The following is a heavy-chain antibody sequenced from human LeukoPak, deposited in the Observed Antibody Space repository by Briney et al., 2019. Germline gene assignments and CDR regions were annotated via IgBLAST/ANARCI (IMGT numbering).Heavy chain of an antibody. J-gene: IGHJ3*02. CDR1: GYSFTSYW. V-gene: IGHV5-51*01. D-gene: IGHD3-22*01. CDR2: IYPGDSDT. Sequence: GESLKISCKGSGYSFTSYWIGWVRQMPGKGLEWMGIIYPGDSDTRYSPSFQGQVTISADKSISTAYLQWSSLKASDTAMYYCARHYYYDSSGYYYDAFDIWGQGTMVTVSS. CDR3: ARHYYYDSSGYYYDAFDI.